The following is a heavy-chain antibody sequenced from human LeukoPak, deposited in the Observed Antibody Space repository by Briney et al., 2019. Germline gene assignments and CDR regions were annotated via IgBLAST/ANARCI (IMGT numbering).Heavy chain of an antibody. CDR1: GFTFSSYS. D-gene: IGHD3-9*01. V-gene: IGHV3-21*01. CDR3: ARDPAIFLTGYYQDY. CDR2: ISSSSSYI. J-gene: IGHJ4*02. Sequence: GGSLRLSCAASGFTFSSYSMNWVRQAPGKGLEWVSSISSSSSYIYYADSVKGRFTISRDNAKNSLYLQMNSLRAEDTAVYYCARDPAIFLTGYYQDYWGQGTLVTVSS.